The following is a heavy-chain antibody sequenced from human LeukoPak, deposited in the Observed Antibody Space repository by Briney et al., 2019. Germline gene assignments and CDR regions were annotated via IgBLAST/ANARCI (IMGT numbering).Heavy chain of an antibody. D-gene: IGHD1-26*01. J-gene: IGHJ4*02. CDR3: ARVVIVGTTDGDY. V-gene: IGHV3-7*03. Sequence: GGALRLSCAASGFTFSSHWMSWVRPAPGKGLGWVANIKQEGSEKYYVDSVKGRFTISRDNAKNSLYLQMNSLRAEDTAVYYCARVVIVGTTDGDYWGQGTLVTVSS. CDR1: GFTFSSHW. CDR2: IKQEGSEK.